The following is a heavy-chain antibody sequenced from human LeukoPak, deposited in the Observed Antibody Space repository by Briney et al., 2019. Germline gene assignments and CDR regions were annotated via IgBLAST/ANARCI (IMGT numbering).Heavy chain of an antibody. V-gene: IGHV4-59*08. CDR1: GGSISSYY. D-gene: IGHD6-13*01. Sequence: SETLSLTCTVSGGSISSYYWSWIRQPPGKGLEWIGYINYSGSTNYNPSLKSRVTISVDTSKNQFSLKLSSVTAADTAVYYCARVRAVQAAGTGGMDVWGQGTTVTVSS. CDR3: ARVRAVQAAGTGGMDV. J-gene: IGHJ6*02. CDR2: INYSGST.